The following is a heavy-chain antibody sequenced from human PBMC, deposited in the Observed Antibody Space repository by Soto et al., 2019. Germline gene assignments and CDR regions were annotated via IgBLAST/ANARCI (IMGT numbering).Heavy chain of an antibody. D-gene: IGHD3-22*01. CDR3: AREGDDYYDSSGYYPDYYYYYGMDV. Sequence: GGSLRLSCAASGFTFSSYSMNWVRQAPGKGLEWVSSISSSSSYIYYADSVKGRFTISRDNAKNSLYLQMNSLRAEDTAVYYCAREGDDYYDSSGYYPDYYYYYGMDVWGQGTTVTVSS. CDR1: GFTFSSYS. V-gene: IGHV3-21*01. J-gene: IGHJ6*02. CDR2: ISSSSSYI.